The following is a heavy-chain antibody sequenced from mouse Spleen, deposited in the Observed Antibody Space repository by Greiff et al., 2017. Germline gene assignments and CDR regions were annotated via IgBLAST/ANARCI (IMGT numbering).Heavy chain of an antibody. CDR1: GFTFSDFY. CDR2: SRNKANDYTT. V-gene: IGHV7-1*01. J-gene: IGHJ4*01. CDR3: ARDLRTGTGAMDY. D-gene: IGHD4-1*01. Sequence: DVKVVESGGGLVQSGRSLRLSCATSGFTFSDFYMEWVRQAPGKGLEWIAASRNKANDYTTEYSASVKGRFIVSRDTSQSILYLQMNALRAEDTAIYYCARDLRTGTGAMDYWGQGTSVTVSS.